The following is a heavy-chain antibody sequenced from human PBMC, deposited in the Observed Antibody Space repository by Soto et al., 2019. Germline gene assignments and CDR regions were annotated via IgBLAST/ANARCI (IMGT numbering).Heavy chain of an antibody. V-gene: IGHV4-39*01. J-gene: IGHJ6*03. CDR2: IHYSGNT. Sequence: QLQLQESGPGLVKPSETLSLTCTVSGGSISGSIYYWAWIRQSPGEGLEYIGNIHYSGNTYYKPPLKSRVTMSVDTSKNQFSLKLRSVTAADTAIYYCVRRAGECSGGRCYLYMDAWGKGTTVTVSS. D-gene: IGHD2-15*01. CDR1: GGSISGSIYY. CDR3: VRRAGECSGGRCYLYMDA.